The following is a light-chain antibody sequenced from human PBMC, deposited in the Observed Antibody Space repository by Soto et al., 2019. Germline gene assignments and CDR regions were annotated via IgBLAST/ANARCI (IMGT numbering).Light chain of an antibody. Sequence: DVQMTQSPSTLSASVGYRFTITCRASQSINKWLAWYQQKPGKAPKVLISDASTLESGVPSRFSGSGFGTEFTLTITRLQPDDFATYYCQQYDTNSKAFGQGTKVDIK. CDR3: QQYDTNSKA. CDR1: QSINKW. J-gene: IGKJ1*01. V-gene: IGKV1-5*01. CDR2: DAS.